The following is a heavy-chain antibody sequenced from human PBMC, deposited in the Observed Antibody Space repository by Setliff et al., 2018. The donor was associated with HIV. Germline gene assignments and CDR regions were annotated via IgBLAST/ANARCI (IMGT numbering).Heavy chain of an antibody. V-gene: IGHV5-51*01. CDR3: ARQASWGYYFDY. CDR2: IYPGDSDT. CDR1: GYTFTNFW. D-gene: IGHD1-26*01. J-gene: IGHJ4*02. Sequence: LGESLKISCKGSGYTFTNFWIGWVRQVPGKGLELMGIIYPGDSDTRYSSSFQGQVTISADKSITTAYLQWSSLKASDTAMYYCARQASWGYYFDYWGQGTLVTVSS.